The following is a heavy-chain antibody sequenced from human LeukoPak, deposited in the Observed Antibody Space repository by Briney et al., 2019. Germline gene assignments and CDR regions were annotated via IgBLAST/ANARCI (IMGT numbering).Heavy chain of an antibody. D-gene: IGHD5-12*01. CDR2: INPNSGGT. J-gene: IGHJ4*02. Sequence: ASVKVSCKASGYTFTGYHMHWVRQAPGQGLEWMGWINPNSGGTNYAQKFQGRITMTRDTSISTAYMELSRLRSDDTAVYYCARDLVDIVATTYIAFDYWGQGTLVTVSS. CDR1: GYTFTGYH. V-gene: IGHV1-2*02. CDR3: ARDLVDIVATTYIAFDY.